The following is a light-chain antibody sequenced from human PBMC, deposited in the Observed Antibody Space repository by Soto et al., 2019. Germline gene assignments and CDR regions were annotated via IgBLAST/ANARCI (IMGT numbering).Light chain of an antibody. CDR2: NNN. CDR1: SSNIGSNT. CDR3: AAWDDSLNGLV. J-gene: IGLJ1*01. V-gene: IGLV1-44*01. Sequence: QSVLTQPPSASGTPGQRVTISCSGRSSNIGSNTVNWYQQLPGTAPKLLIYNNNQRPSGVPDRFSGSKSGTSASLAISGLQSEDEADYYCAAWDDSLNGLVFGTGTKLTV.